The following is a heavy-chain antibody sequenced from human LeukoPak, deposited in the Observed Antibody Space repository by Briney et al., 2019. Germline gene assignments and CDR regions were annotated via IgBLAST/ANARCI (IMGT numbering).Heavy chain of an antibody. CDR1: GFTVSRNY. CDR3: AKDGHYAFDI. J-gene: IGHJ3*02. Sequence: GGSLRLSCAASGFTVSRNYMTWVRQAPGKGLEWASVIYSNNSTYYADSVKGRFTISRDSSKNTLYLQMNSLRVEDTAIYYCAKDGHYAFDIWGQGTMVTVSS. V-gene: IGHV3-53*01. CDR2: IYSNNST.